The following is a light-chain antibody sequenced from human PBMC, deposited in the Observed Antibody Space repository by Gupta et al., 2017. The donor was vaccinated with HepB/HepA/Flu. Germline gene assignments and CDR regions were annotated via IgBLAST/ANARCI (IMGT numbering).Light chain of an antibody. CDR2: AAS. J-gene: IGKJ3*01. CDR1: QRISSY. Sequence: DIQMTQSPSSLSASVGDRVTITCRASQRISSYLNWYQQKPGKAPKLLIYAASRVQSGVPSRFSGSGSGTDFTLTISRRQPEDFATYYCQQRDSTPPTFGHGTKVDIK. V-gene: IGKV1-39*01. CDR3: QQRDSTPPT.